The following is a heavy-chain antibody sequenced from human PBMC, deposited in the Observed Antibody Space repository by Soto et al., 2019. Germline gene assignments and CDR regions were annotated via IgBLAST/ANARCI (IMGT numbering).Heavy chain of an antibody. CDR2: ISSSSSYI. CDR1: GFTFSSYS. D-gene: IGHD6-19*01. Sequence: GGSLRLSCAASGFTFSSYSMNWVRQAPGKGLEWVSSISSSSSYIYYADSVKGRFTISRDNAKNSLYLQMNSLRAEDTAVYYCARDIRSSGWYYYYYGMDVWGQGTTVTVSS. V-gene: IGHV3-21*01. J-gene: IGHJ6*02. CDR3: ARDIRSSGWYYYYYGMDV.